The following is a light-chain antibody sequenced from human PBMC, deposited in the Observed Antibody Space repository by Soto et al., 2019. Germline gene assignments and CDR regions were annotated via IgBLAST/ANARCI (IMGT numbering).Light chain of an antibody. CDR2: GAS. Sequence: EIVLTQSPGTLSLSPGERATLSCRASHSLSSSYLVWHQQKPGQGPRLLIYGASRRATGFPARFSGSGSGTDFTLTISSLQSEDFAVYYCQQYDNWPWTFGQGTKVDIK. V-gene: IGKV3-20*01. CDR1: HSLSSSY. J-gene: IGKJ1*01. CDR3: QQYDNWPWT.